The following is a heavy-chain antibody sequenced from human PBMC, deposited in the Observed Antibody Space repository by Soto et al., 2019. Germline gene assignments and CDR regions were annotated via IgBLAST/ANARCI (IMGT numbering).Heavy chain of an antibody. CDR2: INYSGST. CDR1: GGSISSSSYY. J-gene: IGHJ5*02. V-gene: IGHV4-39*01. Sequence: SETLSLTCTVSGGSISSSSYYWGWIRQPPGKGLEWIGNINYSGSTYSNPSLKSRVTISVDTSKNQFSLKLSSVTAADTAVYYCARSGSSGYNWFDPWGQGTLVTVS. D-gene: IGHD6-19*01. CDR3: ARSGSSGYNWFDP.